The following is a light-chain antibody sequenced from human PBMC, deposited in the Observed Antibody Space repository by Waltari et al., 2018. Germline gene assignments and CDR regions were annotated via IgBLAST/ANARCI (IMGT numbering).Light chain of an antibody. CDR1: QSLLHSNGYNY. Sequence: DIVMTQSPLSLPVTPGEPASISCRSSQSLLHSNGYNYLDWYLQKPGQSPQLLIYLGSNRASGVPERVSGSGSGTDVTLKISRVEAEDVGVYYCMQALQTPPWTFGQGTKVEIK. V-gene: IGKV2-28*01. CDR2: LGS. CDR3: MQALQTPPWT. J-gene: IGKJ1*01.